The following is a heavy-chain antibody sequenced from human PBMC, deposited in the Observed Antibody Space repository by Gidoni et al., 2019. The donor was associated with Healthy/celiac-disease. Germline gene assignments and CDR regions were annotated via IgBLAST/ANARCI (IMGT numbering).Heavy chain of an antibody. D-gene: IGHD1-26*01. CDR2: ISGSGGST. CDR3: AKDRERIVGATGAFDI. J-gene: IGHJ3*02. CDR1: GFTFSSYA. Sequence: EVQLLESGGGLVQPGGSLRLSCAASGFTFSSYAMSWVRQAPGKGLEWVSVISGSGGSTYYADSVKGGFTISRDNSKNTMYLQMNSLRAEDTDVYDCAKDRERIVGATGAFDIWGQGTMVTVSS. V-gene: IGHV3-23*01.